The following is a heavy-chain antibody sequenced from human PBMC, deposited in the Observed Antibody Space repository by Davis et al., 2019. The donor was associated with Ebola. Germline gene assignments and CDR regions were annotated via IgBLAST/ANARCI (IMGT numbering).Heavy chain of an antibody. CDR3: ARDTCSGGGCYSELPVWIDSYYYGMDV. CDR1: GFSFGDYG. CDR2: ISSKAHGETT. J-gene: IGHJ6*02. Sequence: PGGSLRLSCTGSGFSFGDYGMTWVRQAPGKGLEWVAFISSKAHGETTDYAASVRGRFTISRDDSQAVAYLHMNSLTTEDTGVYYCARDTCSGGGCYSELPVWIDSYYYGMDVWGQGTTVIVSS. V-gene: IGHV3-49*04. D-gene: IGHD2-21*01.